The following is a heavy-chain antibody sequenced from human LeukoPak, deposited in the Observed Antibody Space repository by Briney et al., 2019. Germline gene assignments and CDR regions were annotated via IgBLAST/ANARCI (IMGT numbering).Heavy chain of an antibody. V-gene: IGHV3-15*01. CDR1: GFTFSSAW. J-gene: IGHJ4*02. Sequence: PGGSLRLSCAASGFTFSSAWMSWVRQAPGQGLEWLGRIKTKTDGGTTDYAAPVKGRFTISRDDSKDTLYLQMNSLESDDTAVYYCANIFGGNSHRSDYWGQGTLVTVSS. D-gene: IGHD4-23*01. CDR2: IKTKTDGGTT. CDR3: ANIFGGNSHRSDY.